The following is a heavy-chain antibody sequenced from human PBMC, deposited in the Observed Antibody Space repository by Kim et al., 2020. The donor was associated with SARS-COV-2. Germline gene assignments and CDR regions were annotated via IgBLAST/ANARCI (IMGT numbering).Heavy chain of an antibody. V-gene: IGHV1-2*06. CDR3: AVITRPLGGMDV. CDR1: GYTFTGYY. CDR2: INPNSGGT. J-gene: IGHJ6*02. Sequence: ASVMVSCKASGYTFTGYYMHWVRQAPGQGLEWMGRINPNSGGTNYAQKFQGRVTMTRDTSISTAYMELSRLRSDDTAVYYCAVITRPLGGMDVWGQGTTVTVSS. D-gene: IGHD3-22*01.